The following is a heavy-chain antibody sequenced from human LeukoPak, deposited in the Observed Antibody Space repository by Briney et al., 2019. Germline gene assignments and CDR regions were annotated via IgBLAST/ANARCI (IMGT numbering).Heavy chain of an antibody. J-gene: IGHJ6*02. D-gene: IGHD5-18*01. CDR3: AKDRIQLDYYYGMDV. CDR2: ISPDGSGK. V-gene: IGHV3-30-3*01. CDR1: GFILSSAP. Sequence: PGGSLRLSCAASGFILSSAPMHWVRQAPGKGPEWVSVISPDGSGKSDAESVQGRFTVSRDNSKNTLYLQMNSLRAEDTAVYYCAKDRIQLDYYYGMDVWGQGTTVTVSS.